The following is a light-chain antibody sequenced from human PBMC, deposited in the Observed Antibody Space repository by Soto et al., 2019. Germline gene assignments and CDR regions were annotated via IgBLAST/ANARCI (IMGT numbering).Light chain of an antibody. CDR1: SSDVGLYNY. CDR3: NSYTSSGTYV. CDR2: DVS. J-gene: IGLJ1*01. Sequence: QSALTQPASVSGSPGQSITISCTGTSSDVGLYNYVSWYRHLPGKAPELIIYDVSNRPSGVSNRFSGSKSANTASLTISGLQAEDDADYYCNSYTSSGTYVFGTRTKVTVL. V-gene: IGLV2-14*03.